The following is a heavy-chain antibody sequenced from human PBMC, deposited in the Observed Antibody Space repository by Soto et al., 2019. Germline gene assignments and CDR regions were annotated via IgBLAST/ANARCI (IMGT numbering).Heavy chain of an antibody. CDR2: ISGSGGST. CDR1: GFTFSSYA. V-gene: IGHV3-23*01. CDR3: AKHSVTGYCSGGSCYPNWLDP. J-gene: IGHJ5*02. Sequence: GGSLRLSCAASGFTFSSYAMSWVRQAPGKGLEWVSAISGSGGSTYYADSVKGRFTISRDNSKNTLYLQMNSLRAEDTAVYYCAKHSVTGYCSGGSCYPNWLDPWGQGTLVTVSS. D-gene: IGHD2-15*01.